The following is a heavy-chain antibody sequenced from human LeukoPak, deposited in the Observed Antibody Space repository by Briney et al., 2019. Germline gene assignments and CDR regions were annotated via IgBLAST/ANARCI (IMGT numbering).Heavy chain of an antibody. Sequence: ASVKVSCKASGYTFTSYYMHWVRQAPGQGLEWMGIINPSGGSTSYAQKFQGRVTMTRDTSTSTVYMELSSLRSEDTAVYYCAREGNPYCSSTSCSYFDYWGQGTLVTVSS. CDR1: GYTFTSYY. J-gene: IGHJ4*02. V-gene: IGHV1-46*01. CDR3: AREGNPYCSSTSCSYFDY. D-gene: IGHD2-2*01. CDR2: INPSGGST.